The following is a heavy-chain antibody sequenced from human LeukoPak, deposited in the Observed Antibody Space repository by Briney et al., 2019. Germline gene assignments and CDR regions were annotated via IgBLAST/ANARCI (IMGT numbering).Heavy chain of an antibody. D-gene: IGHD5-18*01. CDR1: GFTFSSYW. J-gene: IGHJ3*02. V-gene: IGHV3-7*01. CDR3: ARSERGYSYGYGAFDI. Sequence: GGSLRLSCAASGFTFSSYWMSWVRQAPGKGLEWVANIKQDGSEKYYVDSVKGRFTISRDNAKNSLYLQMNSLRAEDTAVYYCARSERGYSYGYGAFDIWGQGTMVTVSS. CDR2: IKQDGSEK.